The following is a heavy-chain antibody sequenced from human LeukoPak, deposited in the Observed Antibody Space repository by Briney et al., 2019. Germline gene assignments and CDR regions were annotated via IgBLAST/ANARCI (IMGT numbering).Heavy chain of an antibody. CDR2: IYRFGST. CDR1: GFSVGDNY. CDR3: VRGYFTTISGYHEYYLDL. D-gene: IGHD3-22*01. Sequence: PGGSLRLSCEASGFSVGDNYMTWVRQAPGKGPEWVSVIYRFGSTIYADSVQGRFTISRDTSNNTLFLQMNSLRAEDTAVYYCVRGYFTTISGYHEYYLDLWGHGTLVTVSS. J-gene: IGHJ4*01. V-gene: IGHV3-53*01.